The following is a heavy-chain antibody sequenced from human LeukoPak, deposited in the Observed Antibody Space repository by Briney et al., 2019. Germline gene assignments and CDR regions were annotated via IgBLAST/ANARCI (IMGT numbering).Heavy chain of an antibody. D-gene: IGHD5-24*01. CDR1: GFTFSNYW. CDR2: IKQDGSEK. CDR3: ARASDPWLQLT. V-gene: IGHV3-7*05. J-gene: IGHJ5*02. Sequence: PGGSLRLSCAASGFTFSNYWMIWVRQAPGKGLEWEGNIKQDGSEKRYADSVRGRFSISRDNAQTSLYLQMNSLRAEDTAVYYCARASDPWLQLTWGQGTLVTVSS.